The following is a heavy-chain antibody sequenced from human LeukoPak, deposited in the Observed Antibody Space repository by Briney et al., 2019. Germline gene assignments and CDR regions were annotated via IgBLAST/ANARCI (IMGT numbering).Heavy chain of an antibody. D-gene: IGHD6-19*01. V-gene: IGHV4-59*01. Sequence: PSETLSLTCTVSGGSISSYYWSWIRQPPGKGLEWIGYIYYSGSTNYNPSLKSRVTISVDTSKNQFSLKLSSVTAADTAVYYCARGESSGWYGTNYFDYWGQGTLVTVSS. CDR2: IYYSGST. CDR1: GGSISSYY. J-gene: IGHJ4*02. CDR3: ARGESSGWYGTNYFDY.